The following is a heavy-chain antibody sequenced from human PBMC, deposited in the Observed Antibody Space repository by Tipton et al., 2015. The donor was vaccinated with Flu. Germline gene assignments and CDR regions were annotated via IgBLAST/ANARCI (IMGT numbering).Heavy chain of an antibody. CDR3: ARVVGITTTPFDY. CDR2: IYPGDSDA. J-gene: IGHJ4*02. CDR1: GYSFTKYW. Sequence: MQLVQSGAEVKKPGESLKISCKGSGYSFTKYWIGWVRQMPGKGLEWMGIIYPGDSDARYSPSFQGQVTISADKSIDTAYLQWSSLKASDTAIYYCARVVGITTTPFDYWGQGTLVTVSP. D-gene: IGHD3-22*01. V-gene: IGHV5-51*01.